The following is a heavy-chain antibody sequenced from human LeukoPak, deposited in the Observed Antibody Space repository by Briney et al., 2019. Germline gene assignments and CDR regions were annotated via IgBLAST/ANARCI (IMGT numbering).Heavy chain of an antibody. CDR3: ARDMGPGRAMTTVTAFDY. J-gene: IGHJ4*02. V-gene: IGHV3-21*01. CDR2: ISGTGTYV. CDR1: GFSFSNYN. Sequence: GGSLRLSCAASGFSFSNYNLHWLRQAPGKGLEWVSCISGTGTYVYYADSVKGRFTISRDNAKKSLYLQMRSLSADDAAVYYCARDMGPGRAMTTVTAFDYWGQGTLVTVSS. D-gene: IGHD4-17*01.